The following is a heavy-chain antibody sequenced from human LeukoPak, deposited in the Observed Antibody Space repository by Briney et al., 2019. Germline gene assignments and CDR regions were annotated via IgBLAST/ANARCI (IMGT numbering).Heavy chain of an antibody. V-gene: IGHV4-4*07. CDR3: ARYVISSYWYFDL. J-gene: IGHJ2*01. Sequence: SETLSLTCTVSGGSISSYYWSWIRQPAGKGLEWIGRIYTSGNTNYNPSLKSRVSMSVDTSKNQFSLKLSSVTAADTAVHYCARYVISSYWYFDLWGRGTLVTVSS. D-gene: IGHD2/OR15-2a*01. CDR2: IYTSGNT. CDR1: GGSISSYY.